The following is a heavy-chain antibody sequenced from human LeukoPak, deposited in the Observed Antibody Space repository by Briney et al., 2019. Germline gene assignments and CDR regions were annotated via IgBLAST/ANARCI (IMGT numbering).Heavy chain of an antibody. V-gene: IGHV3-53*01. D-gene: IGHD2-15*01. CDR2: IYSGGST. Sequence: GGSLRLSCAASGFTVSSNYMSWVRQAPGKGLEWVSVIYSGGSTYYADSVKGRFTISRDNSKNTLYLQMNSLRAEDTAVYYCARGSGCGGGSCYGVNYYYGMDVWGQGTTVTVSS. CDR3: ARGSGCGGGSCYGVNYYYGMDV. J-gene: IGHJ6*02. CDR1: GFTVSSNY.